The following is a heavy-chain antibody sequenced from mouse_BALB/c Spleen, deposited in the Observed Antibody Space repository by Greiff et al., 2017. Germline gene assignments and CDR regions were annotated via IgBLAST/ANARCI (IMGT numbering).Heavy chain of an antibody. CDR3: AHGASYAMDY. CDR2: INPSSGYT. J-gene: IGHJ4*01. CDR1: GYTFTSYT. D-gene: IGHD6-1*01. Sequence: QVQLQQSGAELARPGASVKMSCKASGYTFTSYTMHWVKQRPGQGLEWIGYINPSSGYTNYNQKFKDKATLTADKSSSTAYMQLSSLTSEDSAVYYCAHGASYAMDYWGQGTSVTVSS. V-gene: IGHV1-4*01.